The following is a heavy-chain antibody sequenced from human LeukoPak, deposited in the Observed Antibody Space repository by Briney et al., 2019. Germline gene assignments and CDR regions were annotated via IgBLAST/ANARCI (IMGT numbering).Heavy chain of an antibody. CDR2: ISGDGGST. Sequence: GGSLRLSCAASGFTFDDYAMHWVRQAPGKGLEWVSPISGDGGSTYYADSVKGRFTISRDNSKNSLYLQMNSLRTDDTALYYCAKDEGFGEPIYFYYYGMDVWGQGTTVTVSS. J-gene: IGHJ6*02. CDR1: GFTFDDYA. V-gene: IGHV3-43*02. CDR3: AKDEGFGEPIYFYYYGMDV. D-gene: IGHD3-10*01.